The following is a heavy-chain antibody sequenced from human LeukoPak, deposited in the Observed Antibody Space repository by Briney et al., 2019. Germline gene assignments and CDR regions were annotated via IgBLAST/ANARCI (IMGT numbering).Heavy chain of an antibody. CDR3: ASPYYFESSGLDAFDM. CDR2: INPDGRRT. J-gene: IGHJ3*02. V-gene: IGHV3-74*01. CDR1: GFAFSSYW. D-gene: IGHD3-22*01. Sequence: GGPLRLSCAASGFAFSSYWMHWGRQSPGKGRGWVSRINPDGRRTSSAGSVKGRFTISRDSAKDTLYLQMNSLRAEDTAVYYFASPYYFESSGLDAFDMWGLGTMVIV.